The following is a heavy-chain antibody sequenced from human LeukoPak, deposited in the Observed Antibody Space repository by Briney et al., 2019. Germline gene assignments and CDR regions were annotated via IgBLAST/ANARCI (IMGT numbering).Heavy chain of an antibody. D-gene: IGHD2-15*01. Sequence: YPSETLSLTCTVSGGSISSYYWSWIRQPPGKGLERIGYIHYTGSTNHNPSLKSRITISIDTSKNQFSLKLSSVTAADTAVYYCAGTSSSYCSGGSCYGKFQTWGQGTLVTVSS. CDR1: GGSISSYY. CDR2: IHYTGST. CDR3: AGTSSSYCSGGSCYGKFQT. V-gene: IGHV4-59*08. J-gene: IGHJ1*01.